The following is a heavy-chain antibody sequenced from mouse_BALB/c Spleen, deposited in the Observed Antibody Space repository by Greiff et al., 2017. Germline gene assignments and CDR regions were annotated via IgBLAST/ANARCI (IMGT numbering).Heavy chain of an antibody. D-gene: IGHD2-14*01. Sequence: VQLQQSGPSLVKPSQTLSLTCSVTGDSITSGYWTWIRKFPGNKLEYMGYISYSGSTYYNPSLKSRISITRDTSKNQYYLQLNSVTTEDTATYYCARYSSRYDGRYFDVWGAGTTVTVSA. CDR2: ISYSGST. CDR1: GDSITSGY. CDR3: ARYSSRYDGRYFDV. J-gene: IGHJ1*01. V-gene: IGHV3-8*02.